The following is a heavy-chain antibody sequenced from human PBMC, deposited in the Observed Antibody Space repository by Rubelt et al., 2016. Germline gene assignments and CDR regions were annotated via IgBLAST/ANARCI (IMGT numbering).Heavy chain of an antibody. J-gene: IGHJ4*02. CDR1: GFAFGDYN. Sequence: EVQLVESGGGLVKPGESLRLSCAASGFAFGDYNMNWVRQAPGMGLEWVSSINARSTHVYSPDSVRGRFTISRANAKNSLYLQMNSLRAEDTALYYCASAVLDYWGQGTLVIVSS. V-gene: IGHV3-21*01. CDR3: ASAVLDY. CDR2: INARSTHV.